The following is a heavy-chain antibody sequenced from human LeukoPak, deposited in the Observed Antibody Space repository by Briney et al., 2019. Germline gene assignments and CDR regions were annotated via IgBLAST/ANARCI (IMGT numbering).Heavy chain of an antibody. CDR3: ARLVGAGKDYYYYYMDV. CDR2: IHHSGST. CDR1: GVSISSSNW. J-gene: IGHJ6*03. Sequence: SETLSLTCAVSGVSISSSNWWNWVRQPPGKGLEWIGEIHHSGSTNYNPSLKSRVTISVDKSKNQFSLKVSSVTAADTAVYYCARLVGAGKDYYYYYMDVWGKGTTVTVSS. V-gene: IGHV4-4*02. D-gene: IGHD1-26*01.